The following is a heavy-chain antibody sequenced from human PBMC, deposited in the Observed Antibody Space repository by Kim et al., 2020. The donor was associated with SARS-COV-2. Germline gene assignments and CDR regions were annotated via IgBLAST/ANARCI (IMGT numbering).Heavy chain of an antibody. CDR1: GFTVSSNY. CDR3: ARDYWFDP. Sequence: LSLTCAASGFTVSSNYMSWVRQAPGKGLEWVSVIYSGGSTYYADSVKGRFTISRHNSKNTLYLQMNSLRAEDTAVYYCARDYWFDPWGQGTLVTVSS. V-gene: IGHV3-53*04. CDR2: IYSGGST. J-gene: IGHJ5*02.